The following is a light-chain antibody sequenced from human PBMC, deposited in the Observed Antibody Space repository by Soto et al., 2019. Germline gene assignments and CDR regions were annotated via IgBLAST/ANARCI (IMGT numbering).Light chain of an antibody. CDR2: GNS. Sequence: QSVLTQPPSVSGAPGQRVTISCTGSSSNIGAGYDVHWYQHLPGTAPKLLIYGNSNRPSGVPDRFSGSKSGTSASLAITGLQAEDEADYYCQSYGSSLVMFGGWTKVTVL. CDR1: SSNIGAGYD. J-gene: IGLJ3*02. V-gene: IGLV1-40*01. CDR3: QSYGSSLVM.